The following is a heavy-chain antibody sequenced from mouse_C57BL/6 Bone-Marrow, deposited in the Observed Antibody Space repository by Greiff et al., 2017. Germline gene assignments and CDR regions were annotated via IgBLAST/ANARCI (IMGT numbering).Heavy chain of an antibody. V-gene: IGHV1-76*01. D-gene: IGHD1-1*01. CDR2: IYPGSGNT. Sequence: VQVVESGAELVRPGASVKLSCKASGYTFTDYYINWVKQRPGQGLEWIARIYPGSGNTYYNEKFKGKATLTAEKSSSTAYMQLSSLTSEDSAVYFCASGGSSRYWYFDVWGTGTTVTVSS. CDR3: ASGGSSRYWYFDV. J-gene: IGHJ1*03. CDR1: GYTFTDYY.